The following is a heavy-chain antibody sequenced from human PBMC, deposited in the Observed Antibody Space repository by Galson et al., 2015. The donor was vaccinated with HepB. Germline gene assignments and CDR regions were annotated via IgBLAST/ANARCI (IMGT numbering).Heavy chain of an antibody. D-gene: IGHD3-10*01. CDR3: ARVRRRGSAVKGADFDY. J-gene: IGHJ4*02. V-gene: IGHV1-18*01. Sequence: SVKVSCKASGYTFTNYIISWVRQAPGQGLEWMGWISTYNGNTNYAQKSQGRVTMTTDTSTSTAYMNLRSLRSDDTAMYYCARVRRRGSAVKGADFDYWGQGSLVTVSS. CDR2: ISTYNGNT. CDR1: GYTFTNYI.